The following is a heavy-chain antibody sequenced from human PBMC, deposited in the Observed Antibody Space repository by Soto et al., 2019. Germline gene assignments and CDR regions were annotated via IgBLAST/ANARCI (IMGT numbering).Heavy chain of an antibody. CDR3: ARVGYSGYDLYAFDI. D-gene: IGHD5-12*01. CDR1: GFTFSSYG. V-gene: IGHV3-33*01. Sequence: PGGSLRLSCAASGFTFSSYGMHWVRQAPGKGLEWVAVIWYDGSNKYYADSVKGRFTISRDNSKNTLYLQMNSLRAEDTAVYYCARVGYSGYDLYAFDIWGQGTMVTVSS. CDR2: IWYDGSNK. J-gene: IGHJ3*02.